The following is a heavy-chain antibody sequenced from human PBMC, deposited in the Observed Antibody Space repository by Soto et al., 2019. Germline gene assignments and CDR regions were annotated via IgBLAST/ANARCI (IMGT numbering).Heavy chain of an antibody. D-gene: IGHD2-21*01. CDR3: ARRIVGYYSYMDV. CDR1: GFTFSSYS. Sequence: EVQLVESGGGLVQPGGSLRLSCAASGFTFSSYSMNWVRQAPGKGLEWVSYISSSSSTIYYADSVKGRFTISRDNAKNSLYLQMNSLRAEDTAEDYCARRIVGYYSYMDVWGKGTPVTVSS. CDR2: ISSSSSTI. V-gene: IGHV3-48*01. J-gene: IGHJ6*03.